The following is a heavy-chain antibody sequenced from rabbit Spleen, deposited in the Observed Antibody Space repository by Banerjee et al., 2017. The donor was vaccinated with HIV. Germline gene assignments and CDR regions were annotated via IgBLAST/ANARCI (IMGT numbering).Heavy chain of an antibody. J-gene: IGHJ4*01. CDR2: IYAGSSGTA. CDR3: ARDLPGVIGWNFGW. D-gene: IGHD1-1*01. CDR1: GFSFSSSYY. Sequence: QSLEESGGDLVKPGASLTLTCTASGFSFSSSYYICWVRQAPGKGLEWIACIYAGSSGTAYYASWAKGRFTISKTSSTTVTLQMTSLTAADTATYFCARDLPGVIGWNFGWWGPGTLVTVS. V-gene: IGHV1S40*01.